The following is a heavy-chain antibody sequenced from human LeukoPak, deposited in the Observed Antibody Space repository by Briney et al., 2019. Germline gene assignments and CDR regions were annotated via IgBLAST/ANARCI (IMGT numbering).Heavy chain of an antibody. J-gene: IGHJ4*02. CDR1: GFTFNNAW. Sequence: GGSLRLSCAASGFTFNNAWMSWVRQAPGKGLDWVGRIKSKTDNGTIDYAAPVKGRFTISRDDSKNTAYLQMNSLKTEDTAVYYCTRLGYSGSYWIRAGGDYWGQGTLVTVSS. D-gene: IGHD1-26*01. CDR3: TRLGYSGSYWIRAGGDY. V-gene: IGHV3-15*01. CDR2: IKSKTDNGTI.